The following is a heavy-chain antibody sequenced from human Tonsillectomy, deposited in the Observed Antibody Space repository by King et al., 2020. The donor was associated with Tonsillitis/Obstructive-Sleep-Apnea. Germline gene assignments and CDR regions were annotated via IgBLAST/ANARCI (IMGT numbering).Heavy chain of an antibody. Sequence: VQLVESGGGLVKPGGSLRLSCAASGFTFSDYYMSWIRQAPGKGLEWVSFISSSGSTIYHADSVKGRFTISRDNAKNSLYLQMNSLRAVDTAVYYCAKLFWSGYYLPDYWGQGTLVTVSS. CDR3: AKLFWSGYYLPDY. J-gene: IGHJ4*02. CDR1: GFTFSDYY. CDR2: ISSSGSTI. D-gene: IGHD3-3*02. V-gene: IGHV3-11*01.